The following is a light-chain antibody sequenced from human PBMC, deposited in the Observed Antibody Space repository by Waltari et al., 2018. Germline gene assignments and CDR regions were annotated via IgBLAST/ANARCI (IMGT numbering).Light chain of an antibody. V-gene: IGKV3-11*01. CDR2: DAS. Sequence: EIVLTQSPATLSLSPGERVTLSCRASQSVNRALAWYQQKPGQAPSLLIYDASNRATGIPARFSGSGSGTDFTLTISSLEAEDFGVYYCQLRSNWRITFGQGTRLEIK. J-gene: IGKJ5*01. CDR1: QSVNRA. CDR3: QLRSNWRIT.